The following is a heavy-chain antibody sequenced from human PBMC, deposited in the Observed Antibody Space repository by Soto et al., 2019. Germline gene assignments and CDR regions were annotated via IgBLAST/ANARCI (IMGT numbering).Heavy chain of an antibody. CDR2: IYTSGST. CDR1: GGSISSYY. D-gene: IGHD4-17*01. Sequence: PSETLSLTCTVSGGSISSYYWSWIRQPAGKGLEWIGRIYTSGSTNYNPSLKSRVTMSVDTSKNQFSLKLSSVTAADTAVYYCARDITTVTTFYWFDPWGQGTLVTVSS. CDR3: ARDITTVTTFYWFDP. J-gene: IGHJ5*02. V-gene: IGHV4-4*07.